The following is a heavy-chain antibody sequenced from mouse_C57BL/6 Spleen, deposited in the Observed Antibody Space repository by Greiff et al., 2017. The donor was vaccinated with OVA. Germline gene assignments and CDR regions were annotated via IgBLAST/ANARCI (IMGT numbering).Heavy chain of an antibody. V-gene: IGHV1-72*01. CDR1: GYTFTSYW. D-gene: IGHD1-1*01. CDR2: IDPNSGGT. J-gene: IGHJ1*03. Sequence: QVQLQQPGAELVKPGASVKLSCKASGYTFTSYWMHWVKQRPGRGLEWIGRIDPNSGGTKYNEKFKSKATLTVDKPSSTAYMQLSSLTSEDSAVYDCARPEYYGSSYRYFDVWGTGTTVTVSS. CDR3: ARPEYYGSSYRYFDV.